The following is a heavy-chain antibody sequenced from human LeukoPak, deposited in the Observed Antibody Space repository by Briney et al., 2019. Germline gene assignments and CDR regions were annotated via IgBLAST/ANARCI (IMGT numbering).Heavy chain of an antibody. Sequence: SQTLSLTCTVSGGSISSGGYYWSWIRQHPGKGLEWIGYIYYSGSTYYNPSLKSRVTISVDTSKNQFSLKLSSVTAADTAVYYCARDRYNRRGVDYWGQGTLVTVSS. J-gene: IGHJ4*02. D-gene: IGHD1-14*01. CDR1: GGSISSGGYY. CDR2: IYYSGST. V-gene: IGHV4-31*03. CDR3: ARDRYNRRGVDY.